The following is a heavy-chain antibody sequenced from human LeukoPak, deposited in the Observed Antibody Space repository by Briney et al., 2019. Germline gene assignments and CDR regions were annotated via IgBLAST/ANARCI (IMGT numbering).Heavy chain of an antibody. CDR1: GGSVSSGSYY. CDR2: IYYSGST. D-gene: IGHD3-10*01. Sequence: SETLSLTCTVSGGSVSSGSYYWSWIRQPPGKGLEWIGYIYYSGSTNYNPSLKSRVTISVDTSKNQFSLKLSSVTAADTAVYYCARAIGELLVSRWGQGTLVTVSS. CDR3: ARAIGELLVSR. J-gene: IGHJ4*02. V-gene: IGHV4-61*01.